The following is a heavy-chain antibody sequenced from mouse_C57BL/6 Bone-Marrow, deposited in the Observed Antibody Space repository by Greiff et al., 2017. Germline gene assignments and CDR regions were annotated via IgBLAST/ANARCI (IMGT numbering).Heavy chain of an antibody. D-gene: IGHD1-2*01. CDR2: IYPGSGST. CDR1: GYTFTSYW. Sequence: QVQLKESGAELVKPGASVKMSCKASGYTFTSYWITWVKQRPGQGLEWIGDIYPGSGSTNYNEKFKSKATLTVDTSSSTAYMQLSSLTSEDSAVYYCARDYYGPGYYFDYWGQGTTLTVSS. J-gene: IGHJ2*01. V-gene: IGHV1-55*01. CDR3: ARDYYGPGYYFDY.